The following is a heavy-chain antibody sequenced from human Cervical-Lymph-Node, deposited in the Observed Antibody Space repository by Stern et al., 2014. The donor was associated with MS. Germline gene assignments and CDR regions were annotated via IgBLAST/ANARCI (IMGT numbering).Heavy chain of an antibody. CDR2: INAGNGNT. D-gene: IGHD4-23*01. CDR1: GYTFTSYA. V-gene: IGHV1-3*01. Sequence: QVQLVQSGAEGKKPGASVKVSCKASGYTFTSYAMHWVRQAPGQRLEWMGWINAGNGNTKYSQKFQGRVTITRDTSASTAYMELSSLRSEDTAVYYCARADDYGGAFDIWGQGTMVTVSS. J-gene: IGHJ3*02. CDR3: ARADDYGGAFDI.